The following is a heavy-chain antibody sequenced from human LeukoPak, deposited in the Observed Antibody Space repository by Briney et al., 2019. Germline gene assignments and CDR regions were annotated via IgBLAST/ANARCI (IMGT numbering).Heavy chain of an antibody. V-gene: IGHV1-24*01. Sequence: ASVKVSGKVSGYTPTELSMHWVRQAPGKGLEWMGGFDPEDGETIYAQKFQGRVTMTEDTSTDTAYMELSSLRSEDTAVYYCATDKMGASSGYYFSFDYWGQGTLVTVSS. CDR3: ATDKMGASSGYYFSFDY. J-gene: IGHJ4*02. D-gene: IGHD3-22*01. CDR2: FDPEDGET. CDR1: GYTPTELS.